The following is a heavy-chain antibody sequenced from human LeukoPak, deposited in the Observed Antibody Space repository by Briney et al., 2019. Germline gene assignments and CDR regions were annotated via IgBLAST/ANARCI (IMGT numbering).Heavy chain of an antibody. CDR3: ARDHEQDAFDI. J-gene: IGHJ3*02. V-gene: IGHV4-59*01. Sequence: SETLPLTCTVSGGSISSYYWSWIRQPPGKGLEWIGYIYYSGSTNYNPSLKSRVTISVDTSKNQFSLKLSSVTAADTAVYYCARDHEQDAFDIWGQGTMVTVSS. CDR2: IYYSGST. D-gene: IGHD6-13*01. CDR1: GGSISSYY.